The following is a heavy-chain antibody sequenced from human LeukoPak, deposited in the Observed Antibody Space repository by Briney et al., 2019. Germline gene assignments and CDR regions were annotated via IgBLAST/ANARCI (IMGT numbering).Heavy chain of an antibody. CDR2: LSYSGST. CDR3: ARVNWSGYDFRGAFDI. D-gene: IGHD5-12*01. V-gene: IGHV4-59*01. J-gene: IGHJ3*02. Sequence: SETLSLTCSVSGASISSYYWGWIRQPPGKGLEWVGYLSYSGSTNYNPSLKSRVTISVDTSKNQFSLQLSSVTAADTAVYYCARVNWSGYDFRGAFDIWGQGTMVTVSS. CDR1: GASISSYY.